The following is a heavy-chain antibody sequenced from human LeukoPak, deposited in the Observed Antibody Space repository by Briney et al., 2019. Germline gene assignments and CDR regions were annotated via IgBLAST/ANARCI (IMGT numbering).Heavy chain of an antibody. CDR1: GGSFSTYY. CDR2: IYTSGST. Sequence: SSETLSLTCAVYGGSFSTYYWSWIRQPPGKGLEWIGRIYTSGSTNYNPSLKSRVTISVDTSKNQFSLKLSSVTAADTAVYYCAIGAVDDSSGYYYEYFQHWGQGTLVTVSS. D-gene: IGHD3-22*01. CDR3: AIGAVDDSSGYYYEYFQH. J-gene: IGHJ1*01. V-gene: IGHV4-4*08.